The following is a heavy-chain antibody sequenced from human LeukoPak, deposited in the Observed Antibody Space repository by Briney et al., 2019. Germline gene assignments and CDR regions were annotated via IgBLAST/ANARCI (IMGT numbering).Heavy chain of an antibody. V-gene: IGHV5-51*01. CDR2: IYPGDSDT. CDR3: ARAGGPYSNSDY. CDR1: GYSYPTYR. D-gene: IGHD6-13*01. J-gene: IGHJ4*01. Sequence: GESLKISCKGSGYSYPTYRIGWVRQMPGRGLEWMGIIYPGDSDTRYSPSFQGQVTISVDKSISTAYLQWSSLKASDTAMYYCARAGGPYSNSDYWGQGALVTVSS.